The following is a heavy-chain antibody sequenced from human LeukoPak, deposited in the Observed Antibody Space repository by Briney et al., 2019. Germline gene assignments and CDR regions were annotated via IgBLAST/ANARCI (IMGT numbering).Heavy chain of an antibody. Sequence: PGGSLRLSCTASGFTFSNSMNWVRQAPGRGLEWVSYISGSSSSSDGGAKQYADSVKGRFAISRDNSKNTLYLQMNSLRADDTAVYYCARDVFTTHDTGGGYFDYWGQGTLVTVSS. D-gene: IGHD3-22*01. J-gene: IGHJ4*02. V-gene: IGHV3-48*01. CDR2: ISGSSSSSDGGAK. CDR3: ARDVFTTHDTGGGYFDY. CDR1: GFTFSNS.